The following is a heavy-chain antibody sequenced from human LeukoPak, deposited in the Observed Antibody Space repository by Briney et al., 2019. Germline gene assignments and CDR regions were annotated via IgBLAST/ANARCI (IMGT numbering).Heavy chain of an antibody. D-gene: IGHD3-22*01. CDR2: ISGSGGST. CDR3: AREHRLDYYGSSGYYFDY. V-gene: IGHV3-23*01. J-gene: IGHJ4*02. CDR1: GFTFSSHA. Sequence: GGSLRLSCAASGFTFSSHAMSWVRQAPGKGLEWVSAISGSGGSTYYADSVKGRFTISRDNAKNSLYLQMNSLRAEDTAVYHCAREHRLDYYGSSGYYFDYWGQGTLVTVSS.